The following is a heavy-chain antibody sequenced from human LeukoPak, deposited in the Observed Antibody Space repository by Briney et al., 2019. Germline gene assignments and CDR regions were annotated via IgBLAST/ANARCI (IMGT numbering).Heavy chain of an antibody. CDR2: IYYSGST. CDR1: GGSISSYY. J-gene: IGHJ4*02. V-gene: IGHV4-59*01. D-gene: IGHD5-18*01. CDR3: ARGLGYSYGYFDY. Sequence: SETLSLTCTVSGGSISSYYWSWIRQPPGKGLEWIGYIYYSGSTNYNPSLKSRVTISVDTSKNQFSLKLSSVTAADTAVYYCARGLGYSYGYFDYWGQGTLVTVSS.